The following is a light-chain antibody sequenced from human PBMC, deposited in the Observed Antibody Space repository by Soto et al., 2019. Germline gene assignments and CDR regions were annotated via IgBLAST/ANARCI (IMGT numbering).Light chain of an antibody. J-gene: IGKJ4*01. V-gene: IGKV3-11*01. CDR1: QSVSRY. Sequence: EIVLTQSPDTLSLSPGERATLSGRASQSVSRYLAWYQQKPGQAPRLLIYDASDRATGIPARFSGSGSGTDFPLTIDSLEHEDFAVYYCQQRSTWPSLTFGGGTKLEIQ. CDR2: DAS. CDR3: QQRSTWPSLT.